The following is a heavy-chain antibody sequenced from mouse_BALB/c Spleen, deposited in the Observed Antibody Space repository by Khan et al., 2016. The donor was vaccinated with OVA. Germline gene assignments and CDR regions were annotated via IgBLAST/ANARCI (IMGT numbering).Heavy chain of an antibody. V-gene: IGHV3-2*02. Sequence: EVELVESGPGLVKPSQSLSLTCTVTGYSITSGYGWNWIRQFPGNKLEWMDYISYSGSTNYNPSLKSRITITRDTSKNQFFLQLNSVTTEDTATYYCARTAMIKDWGQGTTLTVS. CDR3: ARTAMIKD. J-gene: IGHJ2*01. CDR2: ISYSGST. CDR1: GYSITSGYG. D-gene: IGHD2-3*01.